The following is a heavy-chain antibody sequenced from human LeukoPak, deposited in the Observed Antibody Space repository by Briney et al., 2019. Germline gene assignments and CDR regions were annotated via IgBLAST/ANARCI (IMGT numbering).Heavy chain of an antibody. D-gene: IGHD4-17*01. J-gene: IGHJ4*02. V-gene: IGHV1-3*01. CDR3: ARDDSGDSTTWFDY. Sequence: ASVKVSCKASGGTFSSYAISWVRQAPGQSLEWMGWINAGNGNTKYSRKFQGRVTITRDTSATTAYMELSSLRSEDTTVYYCARDDSGDSTTWFDYWGQGTLVTVSS. CDR2: INAGNGNT. CDR1: GGTFSSYA.